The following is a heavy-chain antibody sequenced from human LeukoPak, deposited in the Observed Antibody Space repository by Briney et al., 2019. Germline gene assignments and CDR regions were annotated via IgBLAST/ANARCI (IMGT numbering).Heavy chain of an antibody. Sequence: GGSLRLSCAASGFTFSSYAMSWVRQAPGKGLEWVSAISGSGGSTYYADSVKGQFTISRDNSKNTLYLQMNSLRAEDTAVYYCAKDGWVTDSGGWYDEAPAIYYFDYWGQGTLVTVSS. CDR1: GFTFSSYA. J-gene: IGHJ4*02. D-gene: IGHD6-19*01. CDR2: ISGSGGST. V-gene: IGHV3-23*01. CDR3: AKDGWVTDSGGWYDEAPAIYYFDY.